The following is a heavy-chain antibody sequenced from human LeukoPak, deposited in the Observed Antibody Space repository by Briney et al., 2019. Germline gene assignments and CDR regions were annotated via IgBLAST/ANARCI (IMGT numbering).Heavy chain of an antibody. CDR2: ISFDGSNK. J-gene: IGHJ3*02. CDR1: GFTFSSYG. V-gene: IGHV3-30*18. CDR3: AKASRYLGSGSYYRDAFDI. Sequence: GRSLRLSCAASGFTFSSYGMHWVRQAPGKGLEWVAVISFDGSNKYYADPVKGRFTVSSDNSKNTLYLQMNSLRAEVTAVYYCAKASRYLGSGSYYRDAFDIWGQGTMVTVSS. D-gene: IGHD3-10*02.